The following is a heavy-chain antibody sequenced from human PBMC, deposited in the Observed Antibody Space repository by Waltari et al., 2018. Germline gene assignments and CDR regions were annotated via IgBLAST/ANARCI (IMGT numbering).Heavy chain of an antibody. D-gene: IGHD2-15*01. CDR2: IIPIFGTA. Sequence: QVQLVQSGAEVKKPGSSVKVSCKASGGTFSSYAISWVRQAPGQGLEWMGGIIPIFGTANYAQKFQGRVTITTDESTSTAYMELSSLRSEDTAVYYCARAPLSPYCSGGSCYSENWGQGTLVTVSS. J-gene: IGHJ4*02. CDR3: ARAPLSPYCSGGSCYSEN. V-gene: IGHV1-69*05. CDR1: GGTFSSYA.